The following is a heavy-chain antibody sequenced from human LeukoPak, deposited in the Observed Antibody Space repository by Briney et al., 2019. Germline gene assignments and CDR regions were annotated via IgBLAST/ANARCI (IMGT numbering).Heavy chain of an antibody. CDR1: GGSISSSSYY. Sequence: SETLSLTCTVSGGSISSSSYYWGWIRQPPGKGLEWIGSIYYSGSTYYNPSLKSRVTISVDTSKNQFSLKLSSVTAADTAVYYCATRKPLTYYYDSSGSMSDYWGQGTLVTISP. CDR3: ATRKPLTYYYDSSGSMSDY. J-gene: IGHJ4*02. V-gene: IGHV4-39*01. CDR2: IYYSGST. D-gene: IGHD3-22*01.